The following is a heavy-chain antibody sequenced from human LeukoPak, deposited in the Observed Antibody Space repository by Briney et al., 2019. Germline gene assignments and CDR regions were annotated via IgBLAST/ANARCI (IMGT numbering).Heavy chain of an antibody. CDR1: GFTFSSYV. V-gene: IGHV3-23*01. CDR3: AKDLGGSGGYNPFDF. CDR2: ISASGGST. D-gene: IGHD2-15*01. Sequence: GGSLRLSCAASGFTFSSYVMSWVRQAPGKGLKWVSFISASGGSTYYAGSVKGRFTISRDNSKNTLFLQMSSLRAEDTAVYYCAKDLGGSGGYNPFDFWGQGTLVTVSS. J-gene: IGHJ4*02.